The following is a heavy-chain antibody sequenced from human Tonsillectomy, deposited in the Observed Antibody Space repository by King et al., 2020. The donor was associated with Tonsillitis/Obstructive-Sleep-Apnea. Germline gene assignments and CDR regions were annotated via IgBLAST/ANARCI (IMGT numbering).Heavy chain of an antibody. CDR2: INNSGST. J-gene: IGHJ4*02. Sequence: VQLQQWGAGLLKPSETLSLTCAVYGGSFSGYYWSWIRQPPGKGLEWIGEINNSGSTNYNPSLKSRVTISVDTSKNQFSLKLSSVTAADTAVYYCATLTYYYGSGSPSGGYWGQGTLVTVSS. CDR1: GGSFSGYY. D-gene: IGHD3-10*01. V-gene: IGHV4-34*01. CDR3: ATLTYYYGSGSPSGGY.